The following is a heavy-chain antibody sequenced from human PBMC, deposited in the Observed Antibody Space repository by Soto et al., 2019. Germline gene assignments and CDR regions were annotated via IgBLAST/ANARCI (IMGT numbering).Heavy chain of an antibody. J-gene: IGHJ4*02. CDR3: ARLSRPKWGGTYDWLVDY. D-gene: IGHD7-27*01. V-gene: IGHV5-51*01. Sequence: GESPKISCRGSGYIFTNYWIGWVRKMPGQGLEWMGVIYPGDSDTRYSPSFQGQVTFSADKSISTAYLQWNTLKASDSAMYYCARLSRPKWGGTYDWLVDYWGQGTLVTVSS. CDR1: GYIFTNYW. CDR2: IYPGDSDT.